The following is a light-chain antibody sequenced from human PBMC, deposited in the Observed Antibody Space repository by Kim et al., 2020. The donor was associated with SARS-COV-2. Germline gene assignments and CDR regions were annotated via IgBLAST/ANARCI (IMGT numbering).Light chain of an antibody. J-gene: IGKJ1*01. CDR1: QSISNL. CDR2: DAS. Sequence: GDRVTIPCRASQSISNLLAWYQQKPGKAPKLLIYDASSLQSGVPSRFSGSGSGTEFTLTISSLQPDDFATYYCQQYNSYPWTFGLGTKVDIK. CDR3: QQYNSYPWT. V-gene: IGKV1-5*01.